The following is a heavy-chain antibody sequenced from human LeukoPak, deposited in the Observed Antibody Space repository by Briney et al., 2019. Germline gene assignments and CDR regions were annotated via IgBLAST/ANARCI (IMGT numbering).Heavy chain of an antibody. J-gene: IGHJ5*02. V-gene: IGHV4-39*01. D-gene: IGHD3-22*01. CDR3: ARQYYYDSSGTNWFDP. CDR2: IYYSGST. CDR1: GGSISSSSYY. Sequence: SETLSLTCTVSGGSISSSSYYWGWIRRPPGKGLEWIGSIYYSGSTYYNPSLKSRVTISVDTSKNQFSLKLSSVTAADTAVYYCARQYYYDSSGTNWFDPWGQGTLVTVSS.